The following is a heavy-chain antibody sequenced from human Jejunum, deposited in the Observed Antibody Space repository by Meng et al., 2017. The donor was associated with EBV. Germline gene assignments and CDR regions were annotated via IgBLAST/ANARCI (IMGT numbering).Heavy chain of an antibody. CDR1: GYTFTTHA. Sequence: QVQLVQSGAEGKKPGASAKVSCKASGYTFTTHAMHWVRQAPGQRLEWMGWINGANGDTKYSQQFQGRVTFTRDTSANTGYMELSSLTSEDTAVYYCAAHSWGVYPANYCGQGTLFTVSS. CDR3: AAHSWGVYPANY. D-gene: IGHD2-15*01. J-gene: IGHJ4*02. V-gene: IGHV1-3*01. CDR2: INGANGDT.